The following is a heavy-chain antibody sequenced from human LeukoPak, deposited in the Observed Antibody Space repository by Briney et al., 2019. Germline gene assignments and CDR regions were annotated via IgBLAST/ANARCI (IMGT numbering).Heavy chain of an antibody. CDR1: GYTFTGYY. CDR2: INPNSGGT. V-gene: IGHV1-2*02. Sequence: ASVTVSCKASGYTFTGYYMHWVRQAPGQGLEWMGWINPNSGGTNYAQKFQGRVTMTRDTSISTAYMELSRLRSDDTAVYYCAREFWSVAQTLDYWGQGTLVTVSS. J-gene: IGHJ4*02. CDR3: AREFWSVAQTLDY. D-gene: IGHD6-19*01.